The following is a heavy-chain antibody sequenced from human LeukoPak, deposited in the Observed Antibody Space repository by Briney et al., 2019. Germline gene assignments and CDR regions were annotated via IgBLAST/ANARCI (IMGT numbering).Heavy chain of an antibody. CDR3: AREYCTNGVCYHWYFDL. CDR1: GGPISSYY. CDR2: IYTSGST. D-gene: IGHD2-8*01. V-gene: IGHV4-4*07. Sequence: SETLSLTCTVSGGPISSYYWSWIRQPAGKGLEWIGRIYTSGSTNYNPSLKSRVTMSVDTSKNQFSLKLSSVTAADTAVYYCAREYCTNGVCYHWYFDLWGRGTLVTVSS. J-gene: IGHJ2*01.